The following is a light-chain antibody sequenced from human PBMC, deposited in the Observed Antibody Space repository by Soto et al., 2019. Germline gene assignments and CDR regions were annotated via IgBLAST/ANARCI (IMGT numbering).Light chain of an antibody. V-gene: IGLV2-14*01. CDR3: CSYTGSSTPYV. J-gene: IGLJ1*01. CDR1: SRDVGGYNS. CDR2: EVS. Sequence: QSALTQPASVSESPGQSITISCTGTSRDVGGYNSVSWYQQHPGKAPKLMMFEVSDRPSGVSNRFSGSKSGNTASLTISGLQAEDEADYYCCSYTGSSTPYVFGTGTKLTVL.